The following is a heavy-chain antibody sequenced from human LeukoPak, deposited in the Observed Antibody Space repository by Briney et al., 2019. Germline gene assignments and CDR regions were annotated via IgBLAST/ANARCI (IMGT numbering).Heavy chain of an antibody. J-gene: IGHJ4*02. D-gene: IGHD6-19*01. CDR3: ARREQWLVGDDY. V-gene: IGHV1-18*01. CDR1: GYTFTKEA. CDR2: ISAYNGNT. Sequence: ASVKVSCKAFGYTFTKEAISWVRRAPGQGLEWMGWISAYNGNTNYAQKLQGRVTMTTDTSTSTAYMELRSLRSDDTAVYYCARREQWLVGDDYWGQGTLVTVSS.